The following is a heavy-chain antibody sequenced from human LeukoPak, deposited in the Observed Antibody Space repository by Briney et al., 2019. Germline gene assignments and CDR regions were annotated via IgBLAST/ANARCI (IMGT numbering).Heavy chain of an antibody. CDR3: ARGRNWGSTYFFDY. CDR1: GGSLSSTVHS. Sequence: PSETLSLTCTVSGGSLSSTVHSWGWIRQPPGKGLEWIGNMYSSGTTYYSPSLMSRVKIFVDTSKNQFSLKLNSVTAADTAVYYCARGRNWGSTYFFDYWGQGTLVTVSS. CDR2: MYSSGTT. D-gene: IGHD7-27*01. J-gene: IGHJ4*02. V-gene: IGHV4-39*02.